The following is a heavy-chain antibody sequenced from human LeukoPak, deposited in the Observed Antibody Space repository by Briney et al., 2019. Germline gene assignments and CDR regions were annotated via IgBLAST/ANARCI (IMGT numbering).Heavy chain of an antibody. Sequence: SQTLSLTCTVSGGSISSGSYYWSWIRQPAGKGLEWIGRIYTSGSTNYNPSLKSRVTISVDTSKNQFSLKLSSVTAADTAVYYCARQDIVLMVHAFDIWGQGTMVTVSS. CDR3: ARQDIVLMVHAFDI. V-gene: IGHV4-61*02. CDR2: IYTSGST. D-gene: IGHD2-8*01. J-gene: IGHJ3*02. CDR1: GGSISSGSYY.